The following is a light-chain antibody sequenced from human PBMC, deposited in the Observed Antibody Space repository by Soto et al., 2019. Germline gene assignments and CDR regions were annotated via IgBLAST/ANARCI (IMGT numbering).Light chain of an antibody. CDR1: SGDVGTYNL. CDR3: ASYAGSNTYV. CDR2: EGD. Sequence: QSALTQPASASGSPGQSITISCTGTSGDVGTYNLVSWYQHHPGKAPKLMIYEGDKRPSGVSNRFSGSKSGNTASLTIFGLQAEDEADYHCASYAGSNTYVFGSGTKVTVL. V-gene: IGLV2-23*01. J-gene: IGLJ1*01.